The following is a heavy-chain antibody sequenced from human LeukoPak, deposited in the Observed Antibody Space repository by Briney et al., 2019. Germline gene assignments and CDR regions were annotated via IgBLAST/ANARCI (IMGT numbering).Heavy chain of an antibody. J-gene: IGHJ4*02. CDR1: GGSISNYY. Sequence: PSETLSLTCTVSGGSISNYYWSWIRQPPGKGLEWIGYIYYSGSTNYNPSLKSRVTISVDTSKNQFSLKLSSVTAADTAVYFCSRDARPYSSGYYFDYWGQGTLVTVSS. CDR2: IYYSGST. V-gene: IGHV4-59*01. CDR3: SRDARPYSSGYYFDY. D-gene: IGHD6-19*01.